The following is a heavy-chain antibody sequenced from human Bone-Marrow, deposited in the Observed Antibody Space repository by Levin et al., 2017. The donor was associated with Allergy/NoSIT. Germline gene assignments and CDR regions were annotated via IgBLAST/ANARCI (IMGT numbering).Heavy chain of an antibody. CDR1: GGSINMYY. Sequence: SQTLSLTCTVSGGSINMYYWSWIRKPPGKGLEWIGYIYHTGTTIYNPSLKSRVTISVDTSKNQFSLKLRSMTAADTAVYYCARDLGGGSHRYWYFDLWGRGTLVTVSS. D-gene: IGHD2-15*01. V-gene: IGHV4-59*01. CDR2: IYHTGTT. CDR3: ARDLGGGSHRYWYFDL. J-gene: IGHJ2*01.